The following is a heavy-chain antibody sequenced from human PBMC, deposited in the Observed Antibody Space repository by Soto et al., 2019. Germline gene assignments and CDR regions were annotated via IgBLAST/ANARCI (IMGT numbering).Heavy chain of an antibody. Sequence: EVQLVESGGGLVQPGGSLRLSCAASGFTFSTYSMNWVRQAPGKGLEWISYISSGSSTIYYADSVKGRFTISRDNAKNSLSLQMNSLRDEDTAVYYWARASRPFDIWGQGTTVTVSS. V-gene: IGHV3-48*02. CDR1: GFTFSTYS. CDR3: ARASRPFDI. D-gene: IGHD3-16*01. CDR2: ISSGSSTI. J-gene: IGHJ6*02.